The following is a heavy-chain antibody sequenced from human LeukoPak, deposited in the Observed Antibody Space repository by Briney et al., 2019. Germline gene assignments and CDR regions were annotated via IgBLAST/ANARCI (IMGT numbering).Heavy chain of an antibody. D-gene: IGHD1-1*01. Sequence: GESLRLSCAASGFTFTTYWMSWVRQLPGKGLEWVANINQDGTEKYYVDSVKGRFTISRDNAKNSLDLQMNSLRVEDTAVYYCARCTTGRTFGSLREIKRSREIDYWGQGTLVTVSS. CDR2: INQDGTEK. CDR1: GFTFTTYW. V-gene: IGHV3-7*01. J-gene: IGHJ4*02. CDR3: ARCTTGRTFGSLREIKRSREIDY.